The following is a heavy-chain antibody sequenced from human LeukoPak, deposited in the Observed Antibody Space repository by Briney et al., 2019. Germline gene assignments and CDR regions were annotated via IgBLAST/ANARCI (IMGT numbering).Heavy chain of an antibody. V-gene: IGHV3-9*03. Sequence: GGSLRLSCAASGFTFDGYAMQWVRQAPGKGLEWVSGISWNSGSIGYADSVKGRFTISRDNAKNSLYLQMSSLRAEDMALYYCAKDTHDSSGYPYYFDYWGQGTLVTVSS. CDR1: GFTFDGYA. CDR2: ISWNSGSI. CDR3: AKDTHDSSGYPYYFDY. D-gene: IGHD3-22*01. J-gene: IGHJ4*02.